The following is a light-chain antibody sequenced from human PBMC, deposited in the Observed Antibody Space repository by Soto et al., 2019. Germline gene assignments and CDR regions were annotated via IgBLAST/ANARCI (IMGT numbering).Light chain of an antibody. J-gene: IGLJ3*02. V-gene: IGLV2-14*03. CDR2: YVS. CDR1: SSDVGGYNY. CDR3: ISYTSSNTWV. Sequence: QSALTQPASVSGSPGQSITISCTGTSSDVGGYNYVSWYQQHPGKVPKVMIYYVSNRPSGVSHRFSGSKSGNTASLTISGLQSEDEADYYCISYTSSNTWVFGGGTKLTVL.